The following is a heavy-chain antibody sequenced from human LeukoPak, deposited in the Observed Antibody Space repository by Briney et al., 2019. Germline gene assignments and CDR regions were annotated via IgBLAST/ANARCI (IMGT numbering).Heavy chain of an antibody. J-gene: IGHJ4*02. CDR2: ISSNGRTT. D-gene: IGHD2-21*01. CDR1: GFTFSTYA. V-gene: IGHV3-64D*06. CDR3: VRDGAYSAGIDFDY. Sequence: GGSLRLSCSASGFTFSTYAMHWVRQAPGKGLQYFSSISSNGRTTYYAASVKGRFTISRDNSKNTLYLQMSSLRAEDTAVYYCVRDGAYSAGIDFDYWGQGTLVTVSP.